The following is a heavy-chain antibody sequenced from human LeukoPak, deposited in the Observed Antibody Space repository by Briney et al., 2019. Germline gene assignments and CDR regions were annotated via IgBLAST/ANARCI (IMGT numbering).Heavy chain of an antibody. V-gene: IGHV4-39*01. CDR3: ARLSYNWNTGY. J-gene: IGHJ4*02. CDR1: GGSISSSSYY. D-gene: IGHD1/OR15-1a*01. CDR2: IYYSGST. Sequence: SETLSLTCTVSGGSISSSSYYWGWIRQPPGKGLEWIGSIYYSGSTYYSPSLNGRVTISIDTSKNQFSLKLTSVTAADTAVYYCARLSYNWNTGYWGQGTLVTVSS.